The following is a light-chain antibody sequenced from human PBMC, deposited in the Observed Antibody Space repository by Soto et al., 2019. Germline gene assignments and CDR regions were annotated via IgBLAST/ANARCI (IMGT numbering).Light chain of an antibody. J-gene: IGLJ3*02. CDR2: EVS. CDR3: TSYVSSNVWV. V-gene: IGLV2-8*01. Sequence: QSALTQPPSASGSPGQSVTISCTGTSSDVGAYKYVSWYQQYPGKAPKLMIDEVSKRPSGVPDRFSGSKAGNTASLTVSGLQAEDEADYYCTSYVSSNVWVFGGGTKRTVL. CDR1: SSDVGAYKY.